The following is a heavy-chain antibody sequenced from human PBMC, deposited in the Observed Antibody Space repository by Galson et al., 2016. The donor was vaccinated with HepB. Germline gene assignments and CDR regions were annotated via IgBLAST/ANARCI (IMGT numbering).Heavy chain of an antibody. Sequence: SVKVSCKASGYTFTSYAIHWVRQAPGQRLEWMGWINAGNGNTKYSQKFQARVTITRDTSASTAYMELSSLRSEDTAVYYCARAPWIGSGSSCHTYYFDYWDQGTLVAVSS. J-gene: IGHJ4*01. CDR2: INAGNGNT. V-gene: IGHV1-3*01. CDR3: ARAPWIGSGSSCHTYYFDY. CDR1: GYTFTSYA. D-gene: IGHD2-15*01.